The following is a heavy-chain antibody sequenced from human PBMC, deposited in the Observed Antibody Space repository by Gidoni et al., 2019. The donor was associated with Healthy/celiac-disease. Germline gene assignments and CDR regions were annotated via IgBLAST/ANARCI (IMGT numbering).Heavy chain of an antibody. CDR1: GNTFTSYD. J-gene: IGHJ5*02. D-gene: IGHD3-3*01. CDR3: ARDPGDYDFWSGYYGTHWFDP. Sequence: QVQLVQSGAEVKKPGASVKGSCKASGNTFTSYDIHWVRQATGHGLEWMGWRNPNSGNTGYAQKFQGRVTMTRNTSISTAYMELGSLGSEDTAVYYCARDPGDYDFWSGYYGTHWFDPWGQGTLVTVSS. CDR2: RNPNSGNT. V-gene: IGHV1-8*01.